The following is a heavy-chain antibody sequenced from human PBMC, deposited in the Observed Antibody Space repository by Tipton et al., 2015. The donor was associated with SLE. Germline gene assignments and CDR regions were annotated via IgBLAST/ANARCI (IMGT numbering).Heavy chain of an antibody. Sequence: TLSLTCTVSGGSISTYYWGWIRQPPGKGLEWIGSIYNTASANYNLSLKSRVTISLDTSKNQFSLRLSSVTAADTAVYYCASGVYFFDFWGQGALVTVSS. V-gene: IGHV4-59*01. J-gene: IGHJ4*02. CDR1: GGSISTYY. CDR2: IYNTASA. D-gene: IGHD3-10*01. CDR3: ASGVYFFDF.